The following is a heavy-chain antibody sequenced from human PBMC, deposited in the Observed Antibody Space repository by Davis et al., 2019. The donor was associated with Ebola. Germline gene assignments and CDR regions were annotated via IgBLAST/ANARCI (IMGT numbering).Heavy chain of an antibody. J-gene: IGHJ4*02. Sequence: GESLKISCAASGFTVISNHMSWVRQAPGKGLEWVSVIYDHSTAYADSMRGRFIISRDKSNNTLYLEMNSLRVEDTAVYYCARFSRGSIESYWGQGTLVTVSS. CDR3: ARFSRGSIESY. CDR1: GFTVISNH. CDR2: IYDHST. D-gene: IGHD6-6*01. V-gene: IGHV3-66*01.